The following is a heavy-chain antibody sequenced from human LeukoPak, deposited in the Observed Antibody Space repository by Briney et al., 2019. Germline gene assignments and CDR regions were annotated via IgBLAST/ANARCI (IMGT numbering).Heavy chain of an antibody. J-gene: IGHJ6*02. V-gene: IGHV5-51*01. CDR1: GYSFTNYW. Sequence: GESLKISCKGSGYSFTNYWIAWVRQMPGKGLEWMGIIYPGDSATRYSPPFQGQVTISADKSISTAYLQWSSLKASDTAMYYCARDSSRQTEDYYYGLDVWGQGTTVTVSS. CDR3: ARDSSRQTEDYYYGLDV. D-gene: IGHD1-1*01. CDR2: IYPGDSAT.